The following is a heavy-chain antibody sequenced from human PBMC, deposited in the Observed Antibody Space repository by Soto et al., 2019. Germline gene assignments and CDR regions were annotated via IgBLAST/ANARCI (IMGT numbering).Heavy chain of an antibody. V-gene: IGHV3-7*01. D-gene: IGHD2-21*02. CDR2: IKQDGSEK. J-gene: IGHJ6*02. CDR3: ARATAITDYYFYGMDV. CDR1: GFTFSSYW. Sequence: GGSLRLSCAASGFTFSSYWMSWVRQAPGKGLEWVANIKQDGSEKYYVDSVKGRFTISRDNAKNSLYLQMNSLRAEDTAVYYCARATAITDYYFYGMDVWGQGTTVTVSS.